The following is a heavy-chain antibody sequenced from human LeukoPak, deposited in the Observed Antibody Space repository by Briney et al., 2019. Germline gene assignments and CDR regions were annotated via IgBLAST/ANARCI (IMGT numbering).Heavy chain of an antibody. CDR3: ARGGSSGFDY. Sequence: PGRSLRLSCGASGFTFSNYVMHWVRQAPGKRLEWVSVTSYDETNKYYADSVKGRFTISRDNSRNTVYLQMNSLRSEDTAVYYCARGGSSGFDYWGQGTLVTVSS. V-gene: IGHV3-30*03. CDR2: TSYDETNK. D-gene: IGHD6-19*01. CDR1: GFTFSNYV. J-gene: IGHJ4*02.